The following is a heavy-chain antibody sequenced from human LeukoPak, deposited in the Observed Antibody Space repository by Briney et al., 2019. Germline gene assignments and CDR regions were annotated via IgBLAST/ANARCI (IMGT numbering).Heavy chain of an antibody. CDR2: INHNGNVN. CDR3: ARGGGLDV. V-gene: IGHV3-7*03. CDR1: GFTFSGYW. Sequence: GGPWSLSCEASGFTFSGYWMTWARQAPGKGLEWVANINHNGNVNYYVDSVKGRFTISRDNAKNSLYLQMSNLRAEDTAVYFCARGGGLDVWGQGATVTVSS. J-gene: IGHJ6*02. D-gene: IGHD3-16*01.